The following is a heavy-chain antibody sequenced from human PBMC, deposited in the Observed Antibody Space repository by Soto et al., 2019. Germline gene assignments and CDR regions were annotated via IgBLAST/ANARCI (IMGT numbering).Heavy chain of an antibody. CDR2: IYSGGTT. V-gene: IGHV3-53*01. CDR3: ARDPPGIVASGAGG. CDR1: GFTVSNNY. Sequence: PGGSLRLSCAASGFTVSNNYMRWVRQAPGKGLEWVSLIYSGGTTHYADSVKCRFTISRDNSKNTLYLQMNSLRVEDTAVYYCARDPPGIVASGAGGWGQGTLVTVSS. J-gene: IGHJ4*02. D-gene: IGHD6-13*01.